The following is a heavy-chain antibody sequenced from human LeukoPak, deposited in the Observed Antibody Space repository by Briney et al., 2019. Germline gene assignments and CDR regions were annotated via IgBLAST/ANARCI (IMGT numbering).Heavy chain of an antibody. CDR3: AGKKKGDYFDY. CDR1: GFTFSDYY. V-gene: IGHV3-11*01. J-gene: IGHJ4*02. CDR2: ISSSGSTI. Sequence: GGSLRLSCAASGFTFSDYYMSWIRQAPGKGLEWVSYISSSGSTIYYADSVKGRFTISRDNSKNTLYLQMNSLRAEDTAVYYCAGKKKGDYFDYWGQGTLVTVSS. D-gene: IGHD3-16*01.